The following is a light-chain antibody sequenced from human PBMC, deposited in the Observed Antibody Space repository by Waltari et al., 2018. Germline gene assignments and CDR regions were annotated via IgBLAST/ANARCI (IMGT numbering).Light chain of an antibody. J-gene: IGKJ3*01. Sequence: EIVLTQSPGTLSLSPGERATLSCRASQSVRNSYLAWYQQKPGQAPRRLTYGASSRATDIPDRFSGSGSGTDFTLTISRLVPEDCALYYCQQYGTSPFTFGPGTKVDIK. CDR1: QSVRNSY. CDR2: GAS. V-gene: IGKV3-20*01. CDR3: QQYGTSPFT.